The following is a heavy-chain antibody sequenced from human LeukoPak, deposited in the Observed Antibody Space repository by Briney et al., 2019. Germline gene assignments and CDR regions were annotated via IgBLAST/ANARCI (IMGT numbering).Heavy chain of an antibody. CDR3: ARGAMVVTGPASAFDI. V-gene: IGHV1-2*02. CDR1: GYTFTGYY. CDR2: INPNSGGT. J-gene: IGHJ3*02. Sequence: ASVKVSCKASGYTFTGYYMHWVRQAPGQGLEWMGWINPNSGGTNYAQKFQGRVTMTRDTSISTAYMELSRLRSDDTAVYYCARGAMVVTGPASAFDIWGQGTMVTVSS. D-gene: IGHD2-21*02.